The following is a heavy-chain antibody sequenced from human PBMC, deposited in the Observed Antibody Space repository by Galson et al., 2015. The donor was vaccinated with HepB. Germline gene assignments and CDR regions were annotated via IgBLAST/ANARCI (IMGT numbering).Heavy chain of an antibody. CDR3: AKDGILSPTTAVAGTGGGDY. Sequence: SLRLSCAASGFTFSSYGMHWVRQAPGKGLEWVAVISYDGSNKYYADSVKGRFTISRDNSKNTLYLQMNSLRAEDTAVYYCAKDGILSPTTAVAGTGGGDYWGQGTLVTVSS. J-gene: IGHJ4*02. CDR1: GFTFSSYG. V-gene: IGHV3-30*18. D-gene: IGHD6-19*01. CDR2: ISYDGSNK.